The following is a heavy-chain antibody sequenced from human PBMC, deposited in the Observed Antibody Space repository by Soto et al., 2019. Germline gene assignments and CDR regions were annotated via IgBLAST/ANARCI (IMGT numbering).Heavy chain of an antibody. Sequence: QVQLQESGPGLVKPSETLSLTCTVSGGSISSYYWSWIRQPPGKGLEWIGYIYYSGSTNYNPSLNSRVTISVDTSKNQFSLKLSSVTAADTAVYYCARGPEVGAAATFDYWGQGTLVTVSS. CDR2: IYYSGST. V-gene: IGHV4-59*01. J-gene: IGHJ4*02. CDR3: ARGPEVGAAATFDY. D-gene: IGHD6-13*01. CDR1: GGSISSYY.